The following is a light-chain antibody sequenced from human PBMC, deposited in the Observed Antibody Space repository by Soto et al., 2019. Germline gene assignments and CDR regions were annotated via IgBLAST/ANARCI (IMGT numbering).Light chain of an antibody. CDR3: QHYGSVLPET. Sequence: EIVMTQSPATLSVSPGERATLSCRASQSVRSNLAWYQQKPGQAPRLLIYGASTRATGIPDRFSGSGSGTEFSLTISRLEPEDFGMYYCQHYGSVLPETFGQGTKVDIK. J-gene: IGKJ1*01. CDR2: GAS. CDR1: QSVRSN. V-gene: IGKV3-15*01.